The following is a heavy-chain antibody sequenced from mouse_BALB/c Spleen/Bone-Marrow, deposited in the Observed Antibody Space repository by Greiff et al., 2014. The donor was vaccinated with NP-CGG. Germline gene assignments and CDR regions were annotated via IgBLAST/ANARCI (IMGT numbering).Heavy chain of an antibody. CDR2: INSNGGST. V-gene: IGHV5-6-3*01. D-gene: IGHD1-2*01. CDR3: ARHYYGAR. CDR1: GFTFSSYG. J-gene: IGHJ3*01. Sequence: VQLKESGGGLVQPGGSLKLSCAASGFTFSSYGMSWVRQTPDKRLELVATINSNGGSTYYPDSMKGRFTISRDNAKNTLYLQMSSLKSEDTAMYYCARHYYGARWGQGTLVTVSA.